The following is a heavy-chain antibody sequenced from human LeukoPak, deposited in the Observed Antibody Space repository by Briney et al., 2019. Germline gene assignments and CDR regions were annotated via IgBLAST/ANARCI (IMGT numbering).Heavy chain of an antibody. CDR2: VYPGDSET. CDR3: ATTSRHFDY. D-gene: IGHD6-6*01. CDR1: GYSFTSHW. Sequence: GESLKISCKGSGYSFTSHWIGWVRQMPGRGLEWMGIVYPGDSETRYSTSFQGQVTISADKSINTAYLHWSSLRASDTAIYYCATTSRHFDYWGQGTLLTVSS. J-gene: IGHJ4*02. V-gene: IGHV5-51*01.